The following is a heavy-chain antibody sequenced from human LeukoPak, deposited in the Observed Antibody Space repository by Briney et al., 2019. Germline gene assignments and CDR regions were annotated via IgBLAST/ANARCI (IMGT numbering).Heavy chain of an antibody. CDR1: GFTFSSYS. Sequence: PGGSLRLSCAVSGFTFSSYSMNWVRQAPGKGLEWVAVISDDGSNIYYADSVKGRFTISRDDSKDTLYLQMNSLRAEDTAVYYCARVYHRGGWESPLVGPFDYWGQGTLVTVSS. D-gene: IGHD1-26*01. CDR2: ISDDGSNI. CDR3: ARVYHRGGWESPLVGPFDY. V-gene: IGHV3-30*03. J-gene: IGHJ4*02.